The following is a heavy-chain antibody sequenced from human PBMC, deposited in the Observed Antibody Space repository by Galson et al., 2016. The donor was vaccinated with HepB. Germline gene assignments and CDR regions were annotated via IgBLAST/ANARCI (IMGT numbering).Heavy chain of an antibody. Sequence: SVKVSCKASGYTFPSCNVHWVRQAPGQGLEWMGFINPDGGGTAYAQKFRGRVTMTRDTSTSTVYMELSSLTSEDTAVYYWAIIMTTPGAFDYWGQGTLVTVSS. CDR3: AIIMTTPGAFDY. CDR1: GYTFPSCN. J-gene: IGHJ4*02. D-gene: IGHD3-16*01. CDR2: INPDGGGT. V-gene: IGHV1-46*03.